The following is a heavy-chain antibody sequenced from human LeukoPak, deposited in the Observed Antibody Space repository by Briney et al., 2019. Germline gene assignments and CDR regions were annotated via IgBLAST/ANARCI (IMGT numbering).Heavy chain of an antibody. Sequence: SETLSLTCTVSGGSISSYYWSWIRQPAGKGLEWIGRIYTSGSTNYNPSLKSRVTMSVDTSKNQFSLKLSSVTAADTAVYYCARDPLYSSSWYYFDYWGQGTLVTVSS. CDR2: IYTSGST. V-gene: IGHV4-4*07. J-gene: IGHJ4*02. CDR1: GGSISSYY. D-gene: IGHD6-13*01. CDR3: ARDPLYSSSWYYFDY.